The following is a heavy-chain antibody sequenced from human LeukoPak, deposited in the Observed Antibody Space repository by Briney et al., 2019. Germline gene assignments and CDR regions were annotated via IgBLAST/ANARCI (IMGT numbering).Heavy chain of an antibody. D-gene: IGHD6-13*01. CDR1: GGTFSSYT. J-gene: IGHJ4*02. CDR2: IIPILGIA. Sequence: ASVKVSCKASGGTFSSYTISWVRQAPGQGLEWMGRIIPILGIANYAQKFQGRVTITADESTSTAYMELSSLRSEDTAVYYCARGTAAVNFPFDYWGQGTLVTVSS. CDR3: ARGTAAVNFPFDY. V-gene: IGHV1-69*02.